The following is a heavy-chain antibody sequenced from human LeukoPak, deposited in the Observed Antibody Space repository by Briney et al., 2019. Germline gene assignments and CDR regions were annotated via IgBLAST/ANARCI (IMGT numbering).Heavy chain of an antibody. CDR2: IYPGDSDT. J-gene: IGHJ4*02. V-gene: IGHV5-51*01. CDR3: ARARRIAVAGRYYFDY. CDR1: GYSFTSYW. D-gene: IGHD6-19*01. Sequence: GESLKISCKGSGYSFTSYWIGWVRQMPGKGLEWMGIIYPGDSDTRYSPSFQGQVTISADKSISTAYLQWSSLKASDTAMYCCARARRIAVAGRYYFDYWGQGTLVTVSS.